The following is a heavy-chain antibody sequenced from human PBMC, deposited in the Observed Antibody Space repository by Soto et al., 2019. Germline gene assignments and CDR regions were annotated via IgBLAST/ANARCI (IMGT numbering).Heavy chain of an antibody. CDR2: INPNSGGT. CDR1: GYTFTGYY. V-gene: IGHV1-2*02. D-gene: IGHD2-15*01. J-gene: IGHJ4*02. CDR3: ARRGGRGVVVAATNYFDY. Sequence: GASVKVSCKASGYTFTGYYMHWVRQAPGQGLEWMGWINPNSGGTNYAQKFQGRVTMTRDTSISTAYMELSRLRSDDTAVYYCARRGGRGVVVAATNYFDYWGQGTLVTVSS.